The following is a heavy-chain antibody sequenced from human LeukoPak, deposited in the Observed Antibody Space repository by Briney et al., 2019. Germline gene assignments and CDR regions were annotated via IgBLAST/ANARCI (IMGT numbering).Heavy chain of an antibody. Sequence: GGSLRLSCAASGFTFSSYAMSWVRQAPGKGLEWVSAISGSGGSTYYADSVKGRFTISRDNSKNTLYLQMNSLRAEDTAVYYCAKGTGYCDSSGYDPFDIWGQGTMVTVSS. J-gene: IGHJ3*02. V-gene: IGHV3-23*01. CDR1: GFTFSSYA. CDR3: AKGTGYCDSSGYDPFDI. D-gene: IGHD3-22*01. CDR2: ISGSGGST.